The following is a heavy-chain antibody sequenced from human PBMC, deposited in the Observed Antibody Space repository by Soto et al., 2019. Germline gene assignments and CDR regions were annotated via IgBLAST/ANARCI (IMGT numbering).Heavy chain of an antibody. CDR1: GFTFSSYG. J-gene: IGHJ6*03. CDR3: AKISGRAAGIIYYYYYMDV. CDR2: ISYDGSNK. Sequence: GGSLRLSCAASGFTFSSYGMHWVRQAPGKGLEWVAVISYDGSNKYYADSVKGRFTISRDNSKNTLYLQMNSLRAEDTAVYYCAKISGRAAGIIYYYYYMDVWGKGTTVTVSS. V-gene: IGHV3-30*18. D-gene: IGHD6-13*01.